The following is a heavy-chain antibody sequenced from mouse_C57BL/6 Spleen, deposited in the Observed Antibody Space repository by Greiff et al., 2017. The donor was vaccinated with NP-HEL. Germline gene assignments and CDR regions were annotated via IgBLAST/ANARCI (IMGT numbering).Heavy chain of an antibody. Sequence: VQLQQSGAELAKPGASVKLSCKASGYTFTSYWMHWVKQRPGQGLEWIGYINPSSGYTKYNQKFKDKATLTADKSSSTAYMQLSSLTYEDSAVYYCARGIYGSSPDWYFDVWAQGPRSPSPQ. V-gene: IGHV1-7*01. D-gene: IGHD1-1*01. CDR1: GYTFTSYW. CDR2: INPSSGYT. J-gene: IGHJ1*03. CDR3: ARGIYGSSPDWYFDV.